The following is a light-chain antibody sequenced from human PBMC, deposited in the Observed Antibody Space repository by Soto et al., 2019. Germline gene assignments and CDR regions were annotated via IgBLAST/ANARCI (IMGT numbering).Light chain of an antibody. V-gene: IGKV1-5*03. CDR3: QQYNGYSTWT. J-gene: IGKJ1*01. CDR2: KAS. Sequence: DIQMTQSPSTLSASVGDRVIITCRASESISNWLAWYQQKPGKAPNLLIYKASSLKSGVPLRFSGSGSGTEFTLTISSLQPDDFATYYCQQYNGYSTWTFGQGTKVDIK. CDR1: ESISNW.